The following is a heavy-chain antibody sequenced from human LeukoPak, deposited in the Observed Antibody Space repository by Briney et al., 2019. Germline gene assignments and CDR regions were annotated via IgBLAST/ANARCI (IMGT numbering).Heavy chain of an antibody. V-gene: IGHV3-30*03. CDR3: ARAWGV. D-gene: IGHD7-27*01. J-gene: IGHJ6*02. CDR1: GFNFNNYD. CDR2: ISWDGTNK. Sequence: GRSPRLSCAASGFNFNNYDMHWVRQAPGKGLEWVAVISWDGTNKYYADSVRGRVTISRDNSKNTLDLRLSSLRAEDTAVYYCARAWGVWGQGTTVTVSS.